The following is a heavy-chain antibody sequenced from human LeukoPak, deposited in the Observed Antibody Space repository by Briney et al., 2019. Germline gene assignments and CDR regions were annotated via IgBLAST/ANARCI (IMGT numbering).Heavy chain of an antibody. D-gene: IGHD3-3*01. CDR3: AKWGDFWSGKYWGY. Sequence: GGSLRLSCAASGFTFNNAWMSWVRQAPGKGLEWVGRIKSKIDGGTTDYAAPVKGRFSISRDDSKNTVYLQMNSLKTEDTAVYYCAKWGDFWSGKYWGYWGQGTLVTVSS. CDR2: IKSKIDGGTT. V-gene: IGHV3-15*01. J-gene: IGHJ4*02. CDR1: GFTFNNAW.